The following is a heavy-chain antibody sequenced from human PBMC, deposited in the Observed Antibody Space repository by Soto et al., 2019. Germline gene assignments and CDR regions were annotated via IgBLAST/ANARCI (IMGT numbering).Heavy chain of an antibody. Sequence: EVQLVQSGAEVKKPGESLKISCKGSGYSFTSYWIGWVRQMPGKGLEWMGIIYPGDSDTRYSPSFQGQVTISADKSISTAYLQWSSLKASDTAMYYCARQVVVAATPYHFDYWGQGTLVTVSS. D-gene: IGHD2-15*01. J-gene: IGHJ4*02. CDR2: IYPGDSDT. CDR1: GYSFTSYW. V-gene: IGHV5-51*01. CDR3: ARQVVVAATPYHFDY.